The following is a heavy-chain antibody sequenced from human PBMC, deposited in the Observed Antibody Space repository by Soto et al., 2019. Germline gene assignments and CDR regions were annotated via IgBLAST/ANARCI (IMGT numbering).Heavy chain of an antibody. CDR3: TTTNPRYYDYVWGSYPEPLPDY. CDR1: GFTFSNAW. V-gene: IGHV3-15*01. Sequence: EVQLVESGGGLVKPGGSLRLSCAASGFTFSNAWMSWVRQAPGKGLEWVGRIKSKTDGGTTDYAAPVKGRFTISRDDSKNTLYLQMNSLKTEDTAVYYCTTTNPRYYDYVWGSYPEPLPDYWGQGTLVTVSS. D-gene: IGHD3-16*02. CDR2: IKSKTDGGTT. J-gene: IGHJ4*02.